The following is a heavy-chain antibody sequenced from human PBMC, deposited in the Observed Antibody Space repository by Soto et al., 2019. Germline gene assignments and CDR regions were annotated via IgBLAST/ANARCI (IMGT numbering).Heavy chain of an antibody. CDR1: GFTFSGSA. Sequence: EVQLVESGGGLVQPGGSLKLSCAASGFTFSGSAMHWVRQASGKGLEWVGRIRSKANSYATAYAASVKGRFTISRDDSKNTAYLKRKTLKTEDTAVYSCTSLPKERGPDPGGQGPLFTVSS. CDR2: IRSKANSYAT. CDR3: TSLPKERGPDP. J-gene: IGHJ5*02. V-gene: IGHV3-73*02.